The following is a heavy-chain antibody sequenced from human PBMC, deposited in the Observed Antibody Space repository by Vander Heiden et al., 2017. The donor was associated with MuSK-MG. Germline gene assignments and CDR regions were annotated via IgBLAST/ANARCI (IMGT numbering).Heavy chain of an antibody. J-gene: IGHJ4*02. CDR1: GFTFDDYA. V-gene: IGHV3-9*01. CDR2: ISWNSGSI. Sequence: EVQLVESGGGLVQPGRSLRLSCAASGFTFDDYAMHWVRQAPGKGLEWVSGISWNSGSIGYADAVKGRFTISRDNAKNSLYLQMNSLRAEDTALYYCAKDLDMGLGNIDYWCQGTLVTVSS. D-gene: IGHD7-27*01. CDR3: AKDLDMGLGNIDY.